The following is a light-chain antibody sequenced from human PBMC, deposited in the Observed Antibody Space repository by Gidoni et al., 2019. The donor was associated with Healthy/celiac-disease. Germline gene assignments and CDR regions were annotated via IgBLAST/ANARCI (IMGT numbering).Light chain of an antibody. J-gene: IGKJ5*01. Sequence: IVMTQPPATLSVSPGERATLTCRASQSVSSYLDWYQQKPGQAPRLLIYGASTRATGIPARFSGSGSGTEFTLTISSLQSEDFAVYYCQQYNNWPPLTFGQGTRLEIK. CDR3: QQYNNWPPLT. CDR1: QSVSSY. CDR2: GAS. V-gene: IGKV3-15*01.